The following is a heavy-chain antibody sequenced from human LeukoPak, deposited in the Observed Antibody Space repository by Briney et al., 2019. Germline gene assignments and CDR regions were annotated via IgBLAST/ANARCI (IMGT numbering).Heavy chain of an antibody. D-gene: IGHD1-14*01. CDR3: ARGLRNPDY. CDR1: GSSFSSPG. J-gene: IGHJ4*02. CDR2: ISGSGSTT. Sequence: GGSLRLSCAASGSSFSSPGMSWVRQAPGKGLEWVSVISGSGSTTYYADSVKGRFTISRDNSKNTLYLQMNSLRAEDTAVYYCARGLRNPDYWGQGTLVTVSS. V-gene: IGHV3-23*01.